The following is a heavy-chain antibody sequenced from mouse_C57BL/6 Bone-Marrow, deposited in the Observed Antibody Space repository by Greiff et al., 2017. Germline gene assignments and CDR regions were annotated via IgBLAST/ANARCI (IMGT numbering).Heavy chain of an antibody. D-gene: IGHD1-1*01. V-gene: IGHV1-64*01. CDR3: ARESYYYVFAY. Sequence: QVQLQQPGAELVKPGASVKLSCKASGYTFTSYWMHWVKQRPGQGLEWIGMINTNSGSTNYNEKFKSKATLTVDKSSSTAYMQLISLTSEDSSVYYCARESYYYVFAYWGQGTLVTVSA. CDR2: INTNSGST. CDR1: GYTFTSYW. J-gene: IGHJ3*01.